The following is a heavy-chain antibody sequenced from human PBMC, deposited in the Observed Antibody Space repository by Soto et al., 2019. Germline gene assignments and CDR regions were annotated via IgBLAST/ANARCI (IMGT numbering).Heavy chain of an antibody. J-gene: IGHJ6*02. Sequence: ASVKVSCKASGYTFTGYYMHWVRQAPGQGLEWMGWINPNSGGTNYAQKFQGRVTMTRDTSISTAYMELSRLRSDDTAVYYCARGAYEGFLEWLPLPYYYGMDVWGRGTTVTVSS. D-gene: IGHD3-3*01. CDR1: GYTFTGYY. CDR3: ARGAYEGFLEWLPLPYYYGMDV. V-gene: IGHV1-2*02. CDR2: INPNSGGT.